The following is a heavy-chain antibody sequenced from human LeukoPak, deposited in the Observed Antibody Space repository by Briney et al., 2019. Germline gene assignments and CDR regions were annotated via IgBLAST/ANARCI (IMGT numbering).Heavy chain of an antibody. CDR1: GFTFDDYA. CDR2: ISWNSGSI. J-gene: IGHJ5*02. V-gene: IGHV3-9*01. CDR3: AKDQGGVGFGELSDGNWFDP. D-gene: IGHD3-10*01. Sequence: GRSLRLSCAASGFTFDDYAMHWVRQAPGKGLEWVSGISWNSGSIGYADSVKGRFTISRDNSKNTLYLQMNSLRAEDTAVYYCAKDQGGVGFGELSDGNWFDPWGQGTLVTVSS.